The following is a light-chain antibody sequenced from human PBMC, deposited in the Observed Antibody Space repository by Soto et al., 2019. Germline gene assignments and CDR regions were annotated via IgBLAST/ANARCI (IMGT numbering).Light chain of an antibody. V-gene: IGLV2-11*01. Sequence: QSVLTQPRSVSGSPGQSVTISCTGTSSDVGGYNYVSWYQQHPGKAPKLMIYDVGKRPSGVPDRFSGSKSDNTASLTISGLQAEDEADYYCCLYAGSYTRVFGTGTKGTVL. CDR3: CLYAGSYTRV. CDR2: DVG. J-gene: IGLJ1*01. CDR1: SSDVGGYNY.